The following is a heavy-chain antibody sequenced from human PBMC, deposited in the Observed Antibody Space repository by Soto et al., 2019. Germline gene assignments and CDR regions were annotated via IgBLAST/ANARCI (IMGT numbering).Heavy chain of an antibody. D-gene: IGHD2-2*01. CDR1: GFTFTSSS. J-gene: IGHJ4*02. CDR2: IVVGSGNT. Sequence: GASVKVSCKVSGFTFTSSSVQWVRQARGQRLEWIGWIVVGSGNTNYAQKFQERVTITRDMSTSTAYMELSSLRSEDTAVYYCAAAPMGYCSSTSCSSRPWYFDYWGQGTLVTVSS. CDR3: AAAPMGYCSSTSCSSRPWYFDY. V-gene: IGHV1-58*01.